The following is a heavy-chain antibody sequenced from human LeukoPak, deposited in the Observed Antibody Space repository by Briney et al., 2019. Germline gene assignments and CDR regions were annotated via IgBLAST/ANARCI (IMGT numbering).Heavy chain of an antibody. J-gene: IGHJ4*02. CDR1: GGSISSGGYY. CDR3: ARDRYGSGSNDY. D-gene: IGHD3-10*01. CDR2: IYYSGST. V-gene: IGHV4-31*03. Sequence: PSQTLSLTCTVSGGSISSGGYYCSWIRQHPGKGLEWIGYIYYSGSTYYNPSLKSRVTISVDTSKNQFSLKLSSVTAADTAVYYCARDRYGSGSNDYWGQGTLVTVSS.